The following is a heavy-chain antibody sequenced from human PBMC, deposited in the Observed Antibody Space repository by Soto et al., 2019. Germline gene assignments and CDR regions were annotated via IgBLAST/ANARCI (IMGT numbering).Heavy chain of an antibody. J-gene: IGHJ4*02. V-gene: IGHV4-34*01. Sequence: QVQLQQWGAGLLKPSETLSLTCAVYGGSFSGYYWSWIRQPPGKGLEWIGEINHSGSTNYNPSLKRRVTISVDTSKNQFSLKLSSVTAADTAVYYCARGRNYYDSSGYYYLDYWGQGTLVTVSS. CDR1: GGSFSGYY. CDR3: ARGRNYYDSSGYYYLDY. D-gene: IGHD3-22*01. CDR2: INHSGST.